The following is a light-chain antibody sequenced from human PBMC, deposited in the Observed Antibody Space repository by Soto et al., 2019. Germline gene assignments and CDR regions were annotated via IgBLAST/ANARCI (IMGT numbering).Light chain of an antibody. CDR1: QSLTNSF. J-gene: IGKJ5*01. V-gene: IGKV3-20*01. CDR3: QQYGTSEII. CDR2: DTS. Sequence: EFVLTQSPGTLSLSPGERATLSCRASQSLTNSFIAWYQQRPGQAPRLLIYDTSSRASGIPDRFSGSGSGTDFTLTISRLETEDFPVFYCQQYGTSEIIFGQGTRLEIK.